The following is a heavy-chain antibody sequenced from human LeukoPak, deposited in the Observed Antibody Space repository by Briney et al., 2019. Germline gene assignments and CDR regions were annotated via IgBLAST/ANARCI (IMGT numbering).Heavy chain of an antibody. CDR2: IYPGDSDT. J-gene: IGHJ4*02. D-gene: IGHD2-15*01. Sequence: GESLKISCKGSGYSFTSYWIGWVRQMPGKGLEWMGIIYPGDSDTRYSPSFQGQVTISADKSISTAHLQWSSLKASDTAMYYCARPRCSGGSCYYFDYWGQGTLVTVSS. V-gene: IGHV5-51*01. CDR3: ARPRCSGGSCYYFDY. CDR1: GYSFTSYW.